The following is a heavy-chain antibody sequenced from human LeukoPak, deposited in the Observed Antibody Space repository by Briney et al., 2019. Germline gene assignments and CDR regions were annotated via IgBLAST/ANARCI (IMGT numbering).Heavy chain of an antibody. V-gene: IGHV4-61*01. D-gene: IGHD3-16*02. J-gene: IGHJ4*02. CDR1: GGSVSSGSDY. CDR3: AGRYVWGSYRHLRY. CDR2: IYYSGST. Sequence: TTETLSLTCTVSGGSVSSGSDYGSWIRQPPGKGLEWIGYIYYSGSTNYNPSLKSRVTISVDTSKNQFSLKLSSVTAADTAVYYCAGRYVWGSYRHLRYWGQGTLVTVSS.